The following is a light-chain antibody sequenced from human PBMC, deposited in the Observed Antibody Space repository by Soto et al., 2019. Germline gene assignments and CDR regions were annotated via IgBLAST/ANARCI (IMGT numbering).Light chain of an antibody. V-gene: IGKV1-12*01. Sequence: DIQMTQSPSSVSASVGDRVTITCRASQGISTWLAWYQQKPGEAPKLLIYGATNLRGGVPSRFSGIGSGTDFTLTISGLQPEDFATYYCQKYDRAPFTFGPGTKVDFK. CDR3: QKYDRAPFT. J-gene: IGKJ3*01. CDR1: QGISTW. CDR2: GAT.